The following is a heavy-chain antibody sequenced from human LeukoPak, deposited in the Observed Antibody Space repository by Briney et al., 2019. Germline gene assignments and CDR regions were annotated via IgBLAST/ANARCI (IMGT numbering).Heavy chain of an antibody. CDR1: GYTFTMYY. CDR3: ARDHWGIVEDGYDYFYYDMDV. CDR2: VIPIYGTP. Sequence: ASVKASCKASGYTFTMYYIHWVRQAPGQGLEWMGGVIPIYGTPSYAQKFQGRVTITTDESTSTAYMELSSLRSEDTAVYYCARDHWGIVEDGYDYFYYDMDVWGQGTTVTVSS. J-gene: IGHJ6*02. D-gene: IGHD7-27*01. V-gene: IGHV1-69*05.